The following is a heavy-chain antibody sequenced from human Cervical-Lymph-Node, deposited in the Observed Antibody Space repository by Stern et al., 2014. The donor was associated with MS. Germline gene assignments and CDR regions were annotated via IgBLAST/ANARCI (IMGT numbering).Heavy chain of an antibody. CDR2: IYPEDSDT. CDR3: ARPLRGINNAFDA. D-gene: IGHD3-10*01. Sequence: EMQLVESGGEVKKAGESLKISCKGSGYSFSNTWIAWVRQMPGKGLEWMGFIYPEDSDTRYSPSFQGQVSISADTSISTTYLHWGSLKASDTAMYFCARPLRGINNAFDAWGQGTMVTVYS. J-gene: IGHJ3*01. V-gene: IGHV5-51*01. CDR1: GYSFSNTW.